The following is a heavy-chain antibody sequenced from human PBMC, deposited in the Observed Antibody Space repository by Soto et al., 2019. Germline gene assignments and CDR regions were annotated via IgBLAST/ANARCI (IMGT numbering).Heavy chain of an antibody. CDR1: GFTFISYI. Sequence: GSLRLSCAASGFTFISYIMNWVRQAPGKGLEWVSSISSSGDSTNYADSVKDRFTISRDNSKNSLYLQMNSLRVEDTAVYYCAKSSTWAHYYYMDVWGKGTTVTVSS. CDR2: ISSSGDST. CDR3: AKSSTWAHYYYMDV. J-gene: IGHJ6*03. V-gene: IGHV3-23*01. D-gene: IGHD2-2*01.